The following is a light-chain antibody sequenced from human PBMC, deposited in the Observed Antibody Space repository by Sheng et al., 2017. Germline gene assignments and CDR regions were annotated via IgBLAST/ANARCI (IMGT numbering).Light chain of an antibody. V-gene: IGLV3-9*01. CDR1: NIGSKI. Sequence: SYELTQPLSVSVALGQTARITCGGNNIGSKIVHWYQQKPGQAPVLVIYRDSNRPSGIPERFSGSNSGNTATLTISGTQATDEADYFCQAWDSTIPVFGGGTKLTVL. J-gene: IGLJ2*01. CDR2: RDS. CDR3: QAWDSTIPV.